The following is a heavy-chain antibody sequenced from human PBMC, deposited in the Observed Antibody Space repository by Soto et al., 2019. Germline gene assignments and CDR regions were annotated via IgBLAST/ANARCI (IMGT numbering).Heavy chain of an antibody. J-gene: IGHJ4*02. D-gene: IGHD3-16*01. V-gene: IGHV3-15*01. CDR1: GFTFSNAW. CDR2: IKSKTDGGTT. CDR3: TTGVFGWLAPERRGY. Sequence: GGSLRLSWAASGFTFSNAWMSWVRQAPGKGLGWVGRIKSKTDGGTTDYAAPVKGRFTISRDDSKNTLYLQMNSLKTEDTAVYYGTTGVFGWLAPERRGYWGQGTLVAVSS.